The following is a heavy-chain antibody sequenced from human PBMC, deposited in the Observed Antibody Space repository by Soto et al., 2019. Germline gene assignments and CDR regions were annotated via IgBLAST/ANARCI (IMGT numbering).Heavy chain of an antibody. V-gene: IGHV1-69*01. D-gene: IGHD6-13*01. CDR3: ARVGYSTNYGLAV. Sequence: QVQLVQSGAEVMKPGSSVKVSCKASGGTFSSYAISWVRQAPGQGLEWMGGIIPFFGTTNYAQRFQGRLTSTADDSTSTAYMELRSLRSEDTAVYYCARVGYSTNYGLAVWGQGTTVYVSS. CDR2: IIPFFGTT. CDR1: GGTFSSYA. J-gene: IGHJ6*02.